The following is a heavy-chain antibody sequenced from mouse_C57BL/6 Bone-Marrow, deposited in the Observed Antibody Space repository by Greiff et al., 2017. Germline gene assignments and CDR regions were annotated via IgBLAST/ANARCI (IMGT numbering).Heavy chain of an antibody. D-gene: IGHD2-2*01. CDR2: IWRGGST. CDR1: GFSLTSYG. Sequence: VTVVESGPGLVQPSQSLSITCTVSGFSLTSYGVHWVRQSPGKGLEWLGVIWRGGSTDYNAAFMSRLSITKDNSKSQVFFKMNSLQADDTAIYYCAKKGYDRGYYAMDYWGQGTSVTVSS. CDR3: AKKGYDRGYYAMDY. V-gene: IGHV2-5*01. J-gene: IGHJ4*01.